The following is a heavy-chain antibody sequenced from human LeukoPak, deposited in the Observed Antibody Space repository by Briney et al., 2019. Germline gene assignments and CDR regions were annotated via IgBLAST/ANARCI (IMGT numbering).Heavy chain of an antibody. CDR1: GFTFSSYA. V-gene: IGHV3-23*01. D-gene: IGHD3-22*01. J-gene: IGHJ4*02. CDR3: AKNQLGDSSVTYYFDY. Sequence: GGSLRLSCTASGFTFSSYAMSWVRQAPGKGPEWVSAISPSGDSTYYADSVKGRFTISRDNSKNTLYLQMNSLRAEDTALFYCAKNQLGDSSVTYYFDYWGQGTLVTVSS. CDR2: ISPSGDST.